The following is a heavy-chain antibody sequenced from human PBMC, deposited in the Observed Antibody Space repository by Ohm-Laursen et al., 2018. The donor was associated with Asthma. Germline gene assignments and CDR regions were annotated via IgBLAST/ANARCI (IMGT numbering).Heavy chain of an antibody. CDR1: GGPFSTSV. CDR2: LNSVFGTS. Sequence: SVKVSCKSLGGPFSTSVFGWVRRAPGQGLEWLGGLNSVFGTSTYAQKFHDRFTITADEYTSTVNMTLSSLTSEDAAVYYCARKAGSCIVSTCYSLDFWGQGTLVTVSS. J-gene: IGHJ4*02. CDR3: ARKAGSCIVSTCYSLDF. D-gene: IGHD2-15*01. V-gene: IGHV1-69*13.